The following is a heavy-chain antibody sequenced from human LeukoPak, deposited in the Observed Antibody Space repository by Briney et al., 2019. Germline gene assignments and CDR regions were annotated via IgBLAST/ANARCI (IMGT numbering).Heavy chain of an antibody. V-gene: IGHV1-69*06. CDR2: TIPIFGTA. Sequence: ASVKVSCKASGGTFSSYAISWVRQAPGQGLEWMGGTIPIFGTANYAQKFQGRVTITADKPTSTAYMELSSLRSEDTAVYYCTRGGDYDSSGYYVYWGQGTLVTVSS. J-gene: IGHJ4*02. CDR1: GGTFSSYA. D-gene: IGHD3-22*01. CDR3: TRGGDYDSSGYYVY.